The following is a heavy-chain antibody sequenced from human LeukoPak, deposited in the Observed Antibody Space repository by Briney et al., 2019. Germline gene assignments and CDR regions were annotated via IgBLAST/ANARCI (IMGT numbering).Heavy chain of an antibody. V-gene: IGHV3-7*01. Sequence: GGSLRLSCAASGFTFSDYWMSWVRQAPGKGLEWVANIKQDGSEKYYVASVEGGFSISRDNAKNSLFLQMNSLRADDTAMYYCARRLMDTAMAYYYYYALDVWGQGTTVTVSS. CDR3: ARRLMDTAMAYYYYYALDV. CDR1: GFTFSDYW. D-gene: IGHD5-18*01. J-gene: IGHJ6*02. CDR2: IKQDGSEK.